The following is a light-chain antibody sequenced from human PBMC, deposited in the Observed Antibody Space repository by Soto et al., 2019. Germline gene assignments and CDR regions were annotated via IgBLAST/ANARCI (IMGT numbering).Light chain of an antibody. J-gene: IGLJ2*01. CDR3: QSSDTSGTYVV. CDR1: ALPKPY. V-gene: IGLV3-25*03. CDR2: KDS. Sequence: SYELTQPPSVSVPPGQTARITCSGDALPKPYAYWYQQKPGQAPVLVIYKDSERPSGIPERFSGSSSGTTVTLTISGLQAEDEADYYCQSSDTSGTYVVFGGGTKLTVL.